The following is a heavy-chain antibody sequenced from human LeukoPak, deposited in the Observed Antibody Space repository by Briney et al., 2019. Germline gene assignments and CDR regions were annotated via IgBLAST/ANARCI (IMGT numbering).Heavy chain of an antibody. Sequence: GASVKVSCTASGGTFSNYAISWVRQAPGQGLEWMGWISAYNGNTNYAQKLQGRVTMTTDTSTSTAYMELRSLRSDDTAVYYCARVGGSYYRSLDYWGQGTLVTVSS. D-gene: IGHD1-26*01. CDR3: ARVGGSYYRSLDY. CDR2: ISAYNGNT. CDR1: GGTFSNYA. J-gene: IGHJ4*02. V-gene: IGHV1-18*01.